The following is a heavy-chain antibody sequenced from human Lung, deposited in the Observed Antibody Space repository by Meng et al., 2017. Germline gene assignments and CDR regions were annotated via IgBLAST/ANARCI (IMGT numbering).Heavy chain of an antibody. Sequence: QVHPVQSGAEVKKPGASVKVSCKSSDYTFTGYGVSWVRQAPGQGLEWMGWLGAHDGDRSHAPRFQGRVTVTADRLTATSFMELRNLRYDDTAVYYCARGTPGRSYSDFWGQGTLVTVSS. CDR3: ARGTPGRSYSDF. V-gene: IGHV1-18*04. J-gene: IGHJ4*02. CDR1: DYTFTGYG. D-gene: IGHD3-10*01. CDR2: LGAHDGDR.